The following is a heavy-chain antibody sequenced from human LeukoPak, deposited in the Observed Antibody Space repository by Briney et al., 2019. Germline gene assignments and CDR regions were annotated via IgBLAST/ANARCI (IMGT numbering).Heavy chain of an antibody. D-gene: IGHD2-15*01. J-gene: IGHJ6*03. CDR1: GFTFSDYY. CDR2: ISSSGSTI. Sequence: GGSLRLSCAASGFTFSDYYMSWIRQAPGKGLEWVSYISSSGSTIYYADSVKGRFTISRDNAKNSQYLQMNSLRAEDTAVYYCARVVEKDGNYMDVWGKGTTVTVSS. CDR3: ARVVEKDGNYMDV. V-gene: IGHV3-11*01.